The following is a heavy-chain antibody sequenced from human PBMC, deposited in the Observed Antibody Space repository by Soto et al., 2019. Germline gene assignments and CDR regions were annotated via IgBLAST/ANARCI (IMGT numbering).Heavy chain of an antibody. V-gene: IGHV1-8*01. CDR2: MNPNSGNT. CDR3: AREGREQQPNYYYYYYMDV. J-gene: IGHJ6*03. Sequence: ASVKVSCKASGYTFTSYDINWVRQATGQGLEWMGWMNPNSGNTGYAQKFQGRVTMTRNTSISTAYMELSSLRSEDTAVYYCAREGREQQPNYYYYYYMDVWGKGTTVTVSS. D-gene: IGHD6-13*01. CDR1: GYTFTSYD.